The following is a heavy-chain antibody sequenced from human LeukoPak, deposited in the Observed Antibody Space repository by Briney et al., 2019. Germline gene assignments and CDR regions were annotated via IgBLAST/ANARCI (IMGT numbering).Heavy chain of an antibody. V-gene: IGHV1-46*01. CDR3: ARDPNGDYIGAFEI. J-gene: IGHJ3*02. CDR1: GYTFATYY. D-gene: IGHD4-17*01. CDR2: ISPSGGST. Sequence: ASVKVSCKASGYTFATYYMHWVRQAPGQGLEWMGIISPSGGSTSYAQKFQGRVTMTRDTSTSTVYMELSSLTSDDTAMYYCARDPNGDYIGAFEIWGQGTMVTVSS.